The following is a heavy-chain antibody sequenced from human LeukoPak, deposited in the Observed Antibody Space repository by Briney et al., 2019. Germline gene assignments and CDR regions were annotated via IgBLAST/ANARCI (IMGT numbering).Heavy chain of an antibody. V-gene: IGHV3-30*18. Sequence: PGGSLRLSCAASGFTSSSYGMHWVRQAPGKGLEWVAVISYDGSNKYYADSVKGRFTISRDNPKNTLYLQMNSLRAEDTAVYYCAKEYCSSTSCYADAFDIWGQGTMVTVSS. J-gene: IGHJ3*02. CDR2: ISYDGSNK. D-gene: IGHD2-2*01. CDR1: GFTSSSYG. CDR3: AKEYCSSTSCYADAFDI.